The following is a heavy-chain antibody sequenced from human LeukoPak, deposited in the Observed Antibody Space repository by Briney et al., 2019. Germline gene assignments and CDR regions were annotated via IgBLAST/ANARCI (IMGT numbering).Heavy chain of an antibody. CDR2: IYTSGSN. CDR1: GGSISSYY. J-gene: IGHJ4*02. CDR3: ARLTYDFWSGYNTLGY. D-gene: IGHD3-3*01. V-gene: IGHV4-4*07. Sequence: SETLSLTCTVSGGSISSYYWSWIRQPAGKGLEWIGRIYTSGSNNYNPSLKNRVTMSIDTSKNQFSLKLSSVTAADTAVYYCARLTYDFWSGYNTLGYWGQGTLVTVSS.